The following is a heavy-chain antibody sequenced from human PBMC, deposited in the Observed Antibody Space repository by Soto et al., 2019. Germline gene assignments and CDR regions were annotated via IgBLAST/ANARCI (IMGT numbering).Heavy chain of an antibody. CDR3: ARPNPGYDFWSGSPPGTTYYYYGMDV. CDR2: INSDGSST. D-gene: IGHD3-3*01. CDR1: GFTFSSYW. Sequence: GGSLRLSCAASGFTFSSYWMHWVRQAPGKGLVWVSRINSDGSSTSYADSVKGRFTISRDNAKNTLYLQMNSLRAEDTAVYYCARPNPGYDFWSGSPPGTTYYYYGMDVWGQGTTVTVSS. J-gene: IGHJ6*02. V-gene: IGHV3-74*01.